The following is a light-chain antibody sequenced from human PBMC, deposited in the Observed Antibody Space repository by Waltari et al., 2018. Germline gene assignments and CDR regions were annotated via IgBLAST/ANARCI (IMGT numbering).Light chain of an antibody. J-gene: IGKJ2*01. V-gene: IGKV3-15*01. Sequence: EIVVTQSPATLSVSPGERATLSCRASQSVGSNLSWYQQKPGQAPRLLPYGPSTRATGIPARFGGSGSGAEFTLTISSLQSEDFAVYYWQRYSNWPPEYTFGQGTKLEIK. CDR3: QRYSNWPPEYT. CDR2: GPS. CDR1: QSVGSN.